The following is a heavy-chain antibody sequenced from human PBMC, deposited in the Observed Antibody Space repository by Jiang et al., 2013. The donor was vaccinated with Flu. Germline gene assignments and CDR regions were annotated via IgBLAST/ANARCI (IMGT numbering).Heavy chain of an antibody. J-gene: IGHJ5*02. D-gene: IGHD3-22*01. CDR3: ARGLPEMDSSGYYSDNWFDP. CDR1: GYPFTLYA. Sequence: SGAEVKKPGASVKVSCKPSGYPFTLYALHWVRQAPGQRLEWMGWINPNSGGTEYAQNFQGWVTLTRDTSISTAYMELSRLKSDDTAVYYCARGLPEMDSSGYYSDNWFDPWGQGTLVTVSS. V-gene: IGHV1-2*04. CDR2: INPNSGGT.